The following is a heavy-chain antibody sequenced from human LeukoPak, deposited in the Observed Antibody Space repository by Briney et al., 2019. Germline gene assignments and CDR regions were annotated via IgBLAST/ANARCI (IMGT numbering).Heavy chain of an antibody. Sequence: ASVKVSCKASGYTFTGYYMHWVRQAPGQGLEWMGWINPNSGGTNYAQKFQGRVTMTRDTSISTAYMELSRLRSDDTAVYYCARPRAMVRGVIAGHWFDPWGREPWSPSPQ. CDR2: INPNSGGT. CDR1: GYTFTGYY. J-gene: IGHJ5*02. D-gene: IGHD3-10*01. CDR3: ARPRAMVRGVIAGHWFDP. V-gene: IGHV1-2*02.